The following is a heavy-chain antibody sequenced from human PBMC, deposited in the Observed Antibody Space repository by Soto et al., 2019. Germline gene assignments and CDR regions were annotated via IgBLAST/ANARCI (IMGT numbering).Heavy chain of an antibody. CDR3: ARDLGSSWFGYFDY. CDR1: GFTFSSYS. V-gene: IGHV3-48*01. Sequence: GGSLRLSCAASGFTFSSYSMNWVRQAPGKGLEWVSYISSSSTIYYADSVKGRFTISRDNAKNSLYLQMNSLRAEDTAVYYCARDLGSSWFGYFDYWGQGTLVTVSS. CDR2: ISSSSTI. D-gene: IGHD6-13*01. J-gene: IGHJ4*02.